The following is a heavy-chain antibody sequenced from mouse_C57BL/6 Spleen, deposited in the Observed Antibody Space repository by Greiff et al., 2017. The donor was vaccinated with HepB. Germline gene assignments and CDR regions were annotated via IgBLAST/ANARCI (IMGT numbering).Heavy chain of an antibody. V-gene: IGHV1-47*01. CDR1: GYTFTTYP. Sequence: VHLVESGAELVKPGASVKMSCKASGYTFTTYPIEWMKQNHGKSLEWIGNFHPYNDDTKYNEKFKGKATLTVEKSSSTVYLELSRLTSDDSAVYYCARRDYDGYYPWFAYWGQGTLVTVSA. D-gene: IGHD2-3*01. J-gene: IGHJ3*01. CDR2: FHPYNDDT. CDR3: ARRDYDGYYPWFAY.